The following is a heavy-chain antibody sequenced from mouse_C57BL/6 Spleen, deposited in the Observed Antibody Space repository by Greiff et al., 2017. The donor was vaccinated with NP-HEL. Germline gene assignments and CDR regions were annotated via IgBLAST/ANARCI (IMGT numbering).Heavy chain of an antibody. D-gene: IGHD2-13*01. CDR2: ISYDGSN. CDR1: GYSITSGYY. Sequence: EVKLMESGPGLVKPSQSLSLTCSVTGYSITSGYYWNWIRQFPGNKLEWMGYISYDGSNNYNPSLKNRISITRDTSKNQFFLKLNSVTTEDTATYYCARAGLLAGRDWFAYWGKGTLVTVSA. V-gene: IGHV3-6*01. J-gene: IGHJ3*01. CDR3: ARAGLLAGRDWFAY.